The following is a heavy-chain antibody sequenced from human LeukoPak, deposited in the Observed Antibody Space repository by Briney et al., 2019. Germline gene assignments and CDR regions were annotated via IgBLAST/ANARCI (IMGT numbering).Heavy chain of an antibody. D-gene: IGHD1-20*01. Sequence: PGGSLTLSCAASGFTFSSYGVRWVRLAPGEGLGWVAFIRYDGSNKYYAHSMEGRFTISRDNSKSTLYLQMTSLRAEDTAVYYCAKGSPNWTYYFDYWGQGTLVTVSS. V-gene: IGHV3-30*02. CDR2: IRYDGSNK. CDR3: AKGSPNWTYYFDY. CDR1: GFTFSSYG. J-gene: IGHJ4*02.